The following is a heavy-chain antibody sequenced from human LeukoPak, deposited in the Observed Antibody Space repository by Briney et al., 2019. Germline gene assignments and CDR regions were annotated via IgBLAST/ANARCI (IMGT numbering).Heavy chain of an antibody. CDR3: ATGPYGSGSRDY. Sequence: PGGSLRLSCAASGFTFSRYNMNWVRQAPGKGLEWVSSISSGSSYIYYADSVKGRFTISRDNAKNSLYLQMNSLRAEDTAVYYCATGPYGSGSRDYWGQGTLVTVSS. V-gene: IGHV3-21*04. D-gene: IGHD3-10*01. CDR1: GFTFSRYN. J-gene: IGHJ4*02. CDR2: ISSGSSYI.